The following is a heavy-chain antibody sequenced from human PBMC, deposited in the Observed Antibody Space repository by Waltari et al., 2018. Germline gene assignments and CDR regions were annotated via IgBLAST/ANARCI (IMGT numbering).Heavy chain of an antibody. V-gene: IGHV1-2*06. CDR3: AKVETDNAFDI. J-gene: IGHJ3*02. CDR1: GYTFTVYY. D-gene: IGHD2-21*02. Sequence: QVQLVQSGAEEKPPGASVTVSCTASGYTFTVYYIHWVRQAPGQGIEWMGRINANSGGTNYAQKLQGRVTMTRDTSINTAYMELSRLTSDDTAVYYCAKVETDNAFDIWGQGTMVTVSS. CDR2: INANSGGT.